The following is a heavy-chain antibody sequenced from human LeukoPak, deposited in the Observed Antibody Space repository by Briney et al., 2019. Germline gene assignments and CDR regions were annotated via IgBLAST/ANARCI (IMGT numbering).Heavy chain of an antibody. CDR1: GFTFSNYW. CDR2: IKQDGTEK. Sequence: GGSLRLSCVVSGFTFSNYWMSWVRQAPGEGLKWVANIKQDGTEKYYMDSVKGRFSISGDNAKNSLYLQMNALRAEDTAVYYCARDVRPDYWGQGTLVTVST. J-gene: IGHJ4*02. CDR3: ARDVRPDY. V-gene: IGHV3-7*04. D-gene: IGHD6-6*01.